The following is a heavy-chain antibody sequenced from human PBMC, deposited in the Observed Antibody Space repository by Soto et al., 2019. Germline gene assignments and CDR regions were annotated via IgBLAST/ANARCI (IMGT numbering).Heavy chain of an antibody. CDR3: AKGSGSYVYFHMDV. CDR1: GFTFDDYA. J-gene: IGHJ6*03. V-gene: IGHV3-9*01. CDR2: IRWNSGSI. D-gene: IGHD3-10*01. Sequence: PGGSLRLSCAASGFTFDDYAMHWVRQAPGKGLEWVSGIRWNSGSIGYADSVKGRFTISRDNAKNSLNLQMNSLRAEDTALYYCAKGSGSYVYFHMDVWGKGTTVTVSS.